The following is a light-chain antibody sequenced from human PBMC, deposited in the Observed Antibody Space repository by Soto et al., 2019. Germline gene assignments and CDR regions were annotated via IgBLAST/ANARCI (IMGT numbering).Light chain of an antibody. CDR3: QQRSNWPPTWT. CDR1: QSVSNY. V-gene: IGKV3-11*01. J-gene: IGKJ1*01. CDR2: DAS. Sequence: EIVLIQSPATLSLSPGERATLSCRASQSVSNYLAWYQQKPGQAPRLLIYDASNRATGIPARFSGSGSGTDFTLTISSLEPEDFAVYYCQQRSNWPPTWTFGQGTKVEIK.